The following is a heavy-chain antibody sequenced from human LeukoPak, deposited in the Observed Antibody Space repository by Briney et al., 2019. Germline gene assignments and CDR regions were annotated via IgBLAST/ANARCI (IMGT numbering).Heavy chain of an antibody. D-gene: IGHD4-23*01. CDR2: FYYSGST. CDR1: GGSISSRPYS. Sequence: SETLSLTCTVSGGSISSRPYSWGWIRQPPGKGLEWLGSFYYSGSTYYKPSLKSRVTISVDTSENQFSLKLSSVTAADTAVYYCARHYTVVTPDFDSWGQGTLVTVSS. J-gene: IGHJ4*02. CDR3: ARHYTVVTPDFDS. V-gene: IGHV4-39*01.